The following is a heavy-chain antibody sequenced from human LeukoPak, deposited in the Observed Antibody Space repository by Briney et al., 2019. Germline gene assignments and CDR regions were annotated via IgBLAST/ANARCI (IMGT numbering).Heavy chain of an antibody. CDR2: IYYRASGST. Sequence: PSETLSLTCAVSGGSMSSCSYYWGWVRQPPGKGLEWLASIYYRASGSTDYNPSLKSRLTISVDKPKNHFSLELSAVTAADTAVYYCARSFGLGLGSRFSDLWGRGTLVTVSS. CDR3: ARSFGLGLGSRFSDL. V-gene: IGHV4-39*02. CDR1: GGSMSSCSYY. D-gene: IGHD3/OR15-3a*01. J-gene: IGHJ2*01.